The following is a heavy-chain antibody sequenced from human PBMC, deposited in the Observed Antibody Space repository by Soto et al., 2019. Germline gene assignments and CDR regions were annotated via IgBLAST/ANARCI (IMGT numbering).Heavy chain of an antibody. J-gene: IGHJ4*02. D-gene: IGHD2-15*01. Sequence: EVQLVESGGGLIQPGGSLRLSCAVSGFTVSNNYMSWVRQAPGKGLEGVSVIYSGGYTAYGDSVKGRFTISRDNSKNTLNLKRKTPGADDPAVFFGATTPGGGGYWGQGTLVTVSS. CDR2: IYSGGYT. CDR3: ATTPGGGGY. V-gene: IGHV3-53*01. CDR1: GFTVSNNY.